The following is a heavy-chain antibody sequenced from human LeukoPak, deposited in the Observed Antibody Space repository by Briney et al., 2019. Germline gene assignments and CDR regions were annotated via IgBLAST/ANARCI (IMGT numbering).Heavy chain of an antibody. D-gene: IGHD4-17*01. V-gene: IGHV4-59*01. Sequence: SETLSLTCTVSGGSISSYYWSWIRQPPGKGLEWFGIIYYSGSTSYNPSLKGRFTISVDTSKNQFSLKLSSVTAADTAVYCCARGLDDYGDPLSYYYYYMDVWGKGTTVTVSS. CDR2: IYYSGST. CDR3: ARGLDDYGDPLSYYYYYMDV. J-gene: IGHJ6*03. CDR1: GGSISSYY.